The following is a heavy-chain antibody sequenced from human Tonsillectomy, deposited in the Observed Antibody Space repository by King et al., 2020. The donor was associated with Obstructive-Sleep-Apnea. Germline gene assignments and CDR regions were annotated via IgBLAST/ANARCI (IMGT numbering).Heavy chain of an antibody. V-gene: IGHV4-4*07. J-gene: IGHJ6*02. CDR1: GGSMSSFY. CDR2: IYTSVST. Sequence: VQLQESGPGLVKPSETLSLTCSVSGGSMSSFYWSWIRQAAGEGLEWIGRIYTSVSTNSNPSLKSRVTLSGDTSNNQISLKLSSVTAADTAVYYCAREESAYYGAGPMDVWGQGTTVTVSS. D-gene: IGHD3-10*01. CDR3: AREESAYYGAGPMDV.